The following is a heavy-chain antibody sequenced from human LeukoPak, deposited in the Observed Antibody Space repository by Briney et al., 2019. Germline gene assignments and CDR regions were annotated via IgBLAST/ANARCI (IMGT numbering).Heavy chain of an antibody. D-gene: IGHD2-8*01. J-gene: IGHJ5*02. CDR1: GGSFSGYY. CDR2: IYTSGST. CDR3: ARNGVLGWFDP. V-gene: IGHV4-59*10. Sequence: SETLSLTCAVYGGSFSGYYWSWIRQPAGKGLEWIGRIYTSGSTNYNPSLKSRVTMSVDTSKNHFSLKLSSVTAADAAVYYCARNGVLGWFDPWGQGTLVTVSS.